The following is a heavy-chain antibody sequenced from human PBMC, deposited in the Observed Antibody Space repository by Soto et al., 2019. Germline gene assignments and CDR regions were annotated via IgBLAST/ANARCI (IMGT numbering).Heavy chain of an antibody. CDR3: ARESEDLTSNFDY. CDR1: GFTFTRYS. J-gene: IGHJ4*02. Sequence: PWGSLRLSCAASGFTFTRYSMNCFRQSPGKGLEWVSSISSTTNYIYYADSMKGRFTVSRDNAKNSVYLEMNSLSAEDTAVYYCARESEDLTSNFDYWGQGTLVTVSS. V-gene: IGHV3-21*01. CDR2: ISSTTNYI.